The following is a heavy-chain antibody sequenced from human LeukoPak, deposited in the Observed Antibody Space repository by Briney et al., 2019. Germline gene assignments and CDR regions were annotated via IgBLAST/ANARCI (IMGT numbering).Heavy chain of an antibody. CDR1: GFTVSSNY. CDR3: AKAVDVSGSYGYFDY. CDR2: ISGSGGST. Sequence: GGSLRLSCAASGFTVSSNYMSWVRQAPGKGLEWVSGISGSGGSTYYADSVKGRFTISRDNSKNTLYLQMNSLRAEDTAVYYCAKAVDVSGSYGYFDYWGQGTLVTVSS. J-gene: IGHJ4*02. V-gene: IGHV3-23*01. D-gene: IGHD3-10*01.